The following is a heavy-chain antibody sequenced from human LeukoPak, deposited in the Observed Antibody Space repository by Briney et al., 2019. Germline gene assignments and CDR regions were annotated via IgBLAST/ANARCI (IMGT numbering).Heavy chain of an antibody. CDR1: GGSISSSSYY. J-gene: IGHJ5*02. CDR3: AREDTMIVVARGFDP. Sequence: SETLSLTCTVSGGSISSSSYYWGWIRQPPGKGLEWIGSIYYSGSTHYNPSLKSRVTMSVDTSKNQFSLKLSSVTAADTAVYYCAREDTMIVVARGFDPWGQGTLVTVSS. D-gene: IGHD3-22*01. CDR2: IYYSGST. V-gene: IGHV4-39*07.